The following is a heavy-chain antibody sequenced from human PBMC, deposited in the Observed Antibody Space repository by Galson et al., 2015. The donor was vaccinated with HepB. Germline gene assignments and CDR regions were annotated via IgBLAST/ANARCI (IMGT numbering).Heavy chain of an antibody. CDR3: ARAPRYCSGCSCYSGAAHWFDP. D-gene: IGHD2-15*01. CDR2: IDPSDSYT. Sequence: QSGAEVKKPGESLRISCKGSGYSFTSYWISWVRQMPGKGLEWMGRIDPSDSYTNYSPSFQGHVTISADKSISPAYLQWSSLKASDTAMYYCARAPRYCSGCSCYSGAAHWFDPWGQGTLVTVSS. J-gene: IGHJ5*02. CDR1: GYSFTSYW. V-gene: IGHV5-10-1*01.